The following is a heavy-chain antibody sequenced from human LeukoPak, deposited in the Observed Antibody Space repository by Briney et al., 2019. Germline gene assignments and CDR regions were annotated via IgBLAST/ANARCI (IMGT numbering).Heavy chain of an antibody. CDR3: ATSGVFGVLDYFYY. D-gene: IGHD3-16*01. V-gene: IGHV4-34*01. CDR1: GGSFSGYY. CDR2: INHSGST. J-gene: IGHJ4*02. Sequence: SETLSLTCAVYGGSFSGYYWSWIRQPPGKGLEWIGEINHSGSTNYNPSLKSRVTISVDTSKNQFSLKLSSVTAADTAVYYCATSGVFGVLDYFYYWGQGTLVTVSS.